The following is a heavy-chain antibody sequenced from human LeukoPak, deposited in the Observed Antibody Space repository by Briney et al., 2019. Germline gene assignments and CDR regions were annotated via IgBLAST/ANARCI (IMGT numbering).Heavy chain of an antibody. CDR1: GFTFSSYS. D-gene: IGHD3-3*01. CDR2: ISSSSSTI. Sequence: GGSLRLSCAASGFTFSSYSMNWVRQAPGKGLEWVSYISSSSSTIYYADSVKGRFTISRDNAKNSLYLQMNSLRAEDTAVYYCAREANYDFWSGYSPLDYWGQGTLVTVSS. V-gene: IGHV3-48*01. CDR3: AREANYDFWSGYSPLDY. J-gene: IGHJ4*02.